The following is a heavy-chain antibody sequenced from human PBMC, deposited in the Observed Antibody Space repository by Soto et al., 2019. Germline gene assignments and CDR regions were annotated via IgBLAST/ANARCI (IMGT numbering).Heavy chain of an antibody. CDR3: ARFRHGGIAAANNWFDP. V-gene: IGHV4-31*03. CDR2: IYYSGST. CDR1: GGSISSGGYY. J-gene: IGHJ5*02. D-gene: IGHD6-13*01. Sequence: PSETLSITCTVSGGSISSGGYYWSWIRQHPGKGLEWIGYIYYSGSTYYNPSLKSRVTISVDTSKNQFSLKLSSVTAADTAVYYCARFRHGGIAAANNWFDPWGQGTLVTVSS.